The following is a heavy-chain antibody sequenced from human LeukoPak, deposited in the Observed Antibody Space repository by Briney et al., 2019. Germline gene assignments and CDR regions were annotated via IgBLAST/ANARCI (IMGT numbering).Heavy chain of an antibody. CDR3: ARDGDYDILTGYSPFDY. V-gene: IGHV6-1*01. D-gene: IGHD3-9*01. Sequence: SQTLSLTCAISGDSVSSNSAAWNWIRQSPSRGLEWLGRTYYRSKWYNDYAVSVKSRITINPDTSKNQFSLQLNSVTPEATAVYYCARDGDYDILTGYSPFDYWGQGTLVTVSS. CDR2: TYYRSKWYN. J-gene: IGHJ4*02. CDR1: GDSVSSNSAA.